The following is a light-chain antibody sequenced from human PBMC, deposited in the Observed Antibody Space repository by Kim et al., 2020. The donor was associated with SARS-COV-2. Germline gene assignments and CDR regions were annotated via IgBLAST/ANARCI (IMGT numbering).Light chain of an antibody. CDR2: GAF. CDR3: QQHSSSSWT. CDR1: QSITGNY. Sequence: SPGERATLSCRASQSITGNYLVWYQQKPGQAPRLLIYGAFNRATGIPDRFSGSGSGTDFFLTISRLEPEDFAVYYCQQHSSSSWTFGQGTKVDIK. J-gene: IGKJ1*01. V-gene: IGKV3-20*01.